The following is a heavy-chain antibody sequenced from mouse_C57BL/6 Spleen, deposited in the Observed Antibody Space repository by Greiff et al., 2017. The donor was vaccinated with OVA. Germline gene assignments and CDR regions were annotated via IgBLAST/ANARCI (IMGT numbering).Heavy chain of an antibody. V-gene: IGHV6-6*01. CDR3: TRDGDSNYPWFAY. J-gene: IGHJ3*01. CDR1: GFTFSDAW. Sequence: EVKVVESGGGLVQPGGSMKLSCAASGFTFSDAWMDWVRQSPEKGLEWVAEIRNKANNHATYYAESVKGRFTISRDDSKSSVYLQMNSLRAEDTGIYYCTRDGDSNYPWFAYWGQGTLVTVSA. D-gene: IGHD2-5*01. CDR2: IRNKANNHAT.